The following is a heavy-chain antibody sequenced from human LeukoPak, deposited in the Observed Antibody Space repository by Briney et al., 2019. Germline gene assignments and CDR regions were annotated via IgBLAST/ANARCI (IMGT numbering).Heavy chain of an antibody. D-gene: IGHD2-2*01. CDR2: INPNSGGT. Sequence: GASVKVSCKASGYTFTGYYMHWVRQAPGQGLEWMGWINPNSGGTNYAQKFQGRVTMTRDTSISTAYMELSRLRSDDTAVYYCARLLSCSSTSCSGFDPWGQGTLVTVSS. CDR3: ARLLSCSSTSCSGFDP. CDR1: GYTFTGYY. V-gene: IGHV1-2*02. J-gene: IGHJ5*02.